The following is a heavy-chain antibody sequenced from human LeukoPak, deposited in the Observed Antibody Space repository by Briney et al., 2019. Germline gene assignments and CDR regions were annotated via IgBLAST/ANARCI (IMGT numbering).Heavy chain of an antibody. D-gene: IGHD5-24*01. J-gene: IGHJ4*02. CDR1: GGSISSYY. CDR3: ARLQDGYNDFDY. V-gene: IGHV4-59*08. CDR2: IYYSGST. Sequence: SETLSLTCTVSGGSISSYYWSWIRQPPGKGLEWIGYIYYSGSTNYNPSLKSQVTISVDTSKNQFSLKLSSVTAADTAVYYCARLQDGYNDFDYWGQGTLVTVSS.